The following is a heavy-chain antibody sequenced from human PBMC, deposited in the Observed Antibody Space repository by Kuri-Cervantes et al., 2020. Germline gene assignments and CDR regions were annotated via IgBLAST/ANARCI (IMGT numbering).Heavy chain of an antibody. CDR2: ISGSGGST. D-gene: IGHD3-16*01. J-gene: IGHJ4*02. CDR1: GFTFSSYA. V-gene: IGHV3-23*01. Sequence: LSLTCAASGFTFSSYAMSWVRQAPGKGLEWVSAISGSGGSTYYADSLKGRFTISRDNTKNSLYLQMNSLRAEDTAVYYCASWGGLFKWGQGTLVTVSS. CDR3: ASWGGLFK.